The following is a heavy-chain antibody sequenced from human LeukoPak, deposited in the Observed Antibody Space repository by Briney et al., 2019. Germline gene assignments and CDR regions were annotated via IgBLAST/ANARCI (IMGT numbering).Heavy chain of an antibody. D-gene: IGHD3-3*01. V-gene: IGHV3-53*01. CDR3: APPSGTLDY. Sequence: PGGSLRLSCAASGFAVDSNYLSWVRQAPGKGLEWVSTIYTGGNTYYAASVKGRFTISRDNSKNTLYLQMNSLRAEDTAVYYCAPPSGTLDYWGQGTLVTVSS. CDR1: GFAVDSNY. CDR2: IYTGGNT. J-gene: IGHJ4*02.